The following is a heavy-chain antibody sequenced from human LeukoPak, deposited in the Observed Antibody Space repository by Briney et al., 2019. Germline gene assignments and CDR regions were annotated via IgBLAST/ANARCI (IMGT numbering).Heavy chain of an antibody. CDR3: ARGVGTKSFDD. D-gene: IGHD2-8*01. V-gene: IGHV3-30*04. J-gene: IGHJ4*02. Sequence: PGGSLRLSCAASGFTFSTYAMHWVRQAPGKGLAWVAIISYDGSNKYYADSVKGRFTISRDNSKDTPYLQMNSLRAEDTAVYYCARGVGTKSFDDWGQGTLVTVTS. CDR2: ISYDGSNK. CDR1: GFTFSTYA.